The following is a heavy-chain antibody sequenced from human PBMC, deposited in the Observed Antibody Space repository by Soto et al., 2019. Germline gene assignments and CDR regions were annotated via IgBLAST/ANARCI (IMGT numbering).Heavy chain of an antibody. CDR1: GFRLSSYS. D-gene: IGHD3-10*01. J-gene: IGHJ4*02. Sequence: GGSPTLCFSSCGFRLSSYSMHGVCQAPGKGLEWVAVISYDGSNKYYADSVKGRFTISRDNSKNTLYLQMNSLRAEDTAVYYCARDLRITMVRGALGYWGQGTLVNVSS. V-gene: IGHV3-30-3*01. CDR2: ISYDGSNK. CDR3: ARDLRITMVRGALGY.